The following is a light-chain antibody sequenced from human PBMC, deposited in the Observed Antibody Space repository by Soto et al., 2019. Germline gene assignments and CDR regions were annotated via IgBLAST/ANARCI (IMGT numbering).Light chain of an antibody. Sequence: QSVLTQPPSVSAAPGQKVTISCSGSSPNIGGNSVSWYQQLPGTAPKLLIYDDNKRPSGIPGRFSGSKSGTSATLGITGFQTGDEADYYCGSWDSSLSAYVFGTGTKVTVL. CDR3: GSWDSSLSAYV. J-gene: IGLJ1*01. V-gene: IGLV1-51*01. CDR2: DDN. CDR1: SPNIGGNS.